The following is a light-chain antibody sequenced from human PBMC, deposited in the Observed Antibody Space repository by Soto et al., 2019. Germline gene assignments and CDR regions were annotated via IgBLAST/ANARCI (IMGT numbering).Light chain of an antibody. Sequence: DIQVTQSPSSLSAYVGDRVTITCRASQSISSYLNWYQQKPGKAPKLLIYAASSLQSGAPSRFSGSGSGTDFTLTISRLEPEDFAVYYCQQYGSSPFTFGPRTKVDIK. CDR1: QSISSY. CDR2: AAS. CDR3: QQYGSSPFT. J-gene: IGKJ3*01. V-gene: IGKV1-39*01.